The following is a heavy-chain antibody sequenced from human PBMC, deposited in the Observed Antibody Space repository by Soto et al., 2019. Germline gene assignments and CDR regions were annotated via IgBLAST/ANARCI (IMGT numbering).Heavy chain of an antibody. D-gene: IGHD6-19*01. J-gene: IGHJ5*02. V-gene: IGHV4-30-2*01. Sequence: PLETLSLTCTVSGGSISSGDYSWSWIRQPPGKGLEWIGYMYHSGSTYYNPSLKSRVTISVDTSKNQFSLKLSSVTAADTAVYYCARTRAVWFDPWGQGTLVTVSS. CDR3: ARTRAVWFDP. CDR2: MYHSGST. CDR1: GGSISSGDYS.